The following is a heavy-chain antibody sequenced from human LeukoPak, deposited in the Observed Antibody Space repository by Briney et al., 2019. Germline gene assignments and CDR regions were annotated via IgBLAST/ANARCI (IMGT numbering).Heavy chain of an antibody. CDR1: GGSISSGSYY. Sequence: SETLSLTCTVSGGSISSGSYYWSWIRQPGGKGLEWIGRIYTSGSTNYNPSLKSRVTISIDTSKNQFSLKLSSVTAADTAVYYCATALSGDGYYFDYWGQGTLVTVSS. J-gene: IGHJ4*02. V-gene: IGHV4-61*02. CDR2: IYTSGST. D-gene: IGHD5-24*01. CDR3: ATALSGDGYYFDY.